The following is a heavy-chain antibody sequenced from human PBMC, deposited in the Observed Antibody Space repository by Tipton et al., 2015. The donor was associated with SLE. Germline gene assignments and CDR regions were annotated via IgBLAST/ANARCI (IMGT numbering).Heavy chain of an antibody. CDR2: INHSGST. CDR1: GGSFSGYY. Sequence: TLSLTCAVYGGSFSGYYWSWIRQPPGKGLEWIGEINHSGSTNYNPSLKSRVTMSVDTSKNQFSLKLSSVTAADTAVYYCAKLGVGLEDWGQGTMVTVSS. D-gene: IGHD1-26*01. J-gene: IGHJ3*01. V-gene: IGHV4-34*01. CDR3: AKLGVGLED.